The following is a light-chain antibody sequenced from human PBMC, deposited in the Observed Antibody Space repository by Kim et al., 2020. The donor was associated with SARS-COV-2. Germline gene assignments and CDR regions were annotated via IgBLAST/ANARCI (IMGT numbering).Light chain of an antibody. CDR2: EDD. Sequence: GKTVTSSCTRSSGSIDDNYVQWYQQRPGGVPTTVIYEDDQRPSGVSDRFSGSIDSSSNSASLTISGLRTEDEADYYCQSYNRDNVIFGGGTQLTVL. J-gene: IGLJ2*01. V-gene: IGLV6-57*03. CDR1: SGSIDDNY. CDR3: QSYNRDNVI.